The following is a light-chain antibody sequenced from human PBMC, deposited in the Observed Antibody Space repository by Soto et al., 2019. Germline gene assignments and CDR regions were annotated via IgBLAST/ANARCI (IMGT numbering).Light chain of an antibody. CDR1: QSVSSY. J-gene: IGKJ2*01. V-gene: IGKV3-11*01. CDR3: QQRSNWPS. Sequence: EIVLTQSPATLSLSPGERATLSCRASQSVSSYLAWYHQKPGQAPRLLIYDASHRATGIPARFSGSGSGTAFSLTISSLEPEDFAVYYCQQRSNWPSFGQGTKLEIK. CDR2: DAS.